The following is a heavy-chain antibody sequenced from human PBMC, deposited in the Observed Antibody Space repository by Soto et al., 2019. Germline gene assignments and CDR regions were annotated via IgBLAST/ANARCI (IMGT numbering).Heavy chain of an antibody. Sequence: GGSLRLSCTASEFSLSSSDRHWVRRAPGKGLEWLAVSSFDGTQQFYGDSVKGRFTVSRDNSSNTLYLEMNSLRTEDTAVYYCAKQLRGSGWYPLDSWGQGTPVTVYS. V-gene: IGHV3-30*18. CDR1: EFSLSSSD. J-gene: IGHJ4*02. CDR2: SSFDGTQQ. CDR3: AKQLRGSGWYPLDS. D-gene: IGHD6-19*01.